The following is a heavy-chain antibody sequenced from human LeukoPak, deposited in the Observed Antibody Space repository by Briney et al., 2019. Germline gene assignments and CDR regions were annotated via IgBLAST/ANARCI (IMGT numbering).Heavy chain of an antibody. D-gene: IGHD6-19*01. CDR3: ARGGSGWPIDY. CDR2: MNPNSGNT. CDR1: GYTFTGSD. J-gene: IGHJ4*02. Sequence: ASVKISCKASGYTFTGSDINWVRQATGQGLEWMGWMNPNSGNTGYAQKFQGRVTMTRDTSISTAYMELSSLRSEDTAVYYCARGGSGWPIDYWGQGTLVTVSS. V-gene: IGHV1-8*01.